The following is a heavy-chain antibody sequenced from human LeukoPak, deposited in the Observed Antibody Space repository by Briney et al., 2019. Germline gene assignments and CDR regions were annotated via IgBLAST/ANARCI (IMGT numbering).Heavy chain of an antibody. V-gene: IGHV3-15*01. Sequence: GGSLRLSCAASGFTFSNAWMSWVRQAPGKGLEWVGRIKSKTDGGTTDNAAPVKGRFTISRDDSKNTLYLQMNSLKTEDTAVYYCTTDEYCSSTSCHYYFDYWGQGTLVTVSS. J-gene: IGHJ4*02. D-gene: IGHD2-2*01. CDR2: IKSKTDGGTT. CDR3: TTDEYCSSTSCHYYFDY. CDR1: GFTFSNAW.